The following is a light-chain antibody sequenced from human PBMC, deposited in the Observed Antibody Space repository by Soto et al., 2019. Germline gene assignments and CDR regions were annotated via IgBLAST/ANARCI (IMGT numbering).Light chain of an antibody. J-gene: IGLJ3*02. CDR1: SSDVGGYNY. Sequence: QSALTQPPSASGSPGQSVTISCTGTSSDVGGYNYVSWFQQHPGKAPKLMIYEVSKRPSGVPGRFSGSKSGNTASLTVSGLHAEDEADYYCNSYAGSNNWVFGGGTKLTVL. CDR2: EVS. V-gene: IGLV2-8*01. CDR3: NSYAGSNNWV.